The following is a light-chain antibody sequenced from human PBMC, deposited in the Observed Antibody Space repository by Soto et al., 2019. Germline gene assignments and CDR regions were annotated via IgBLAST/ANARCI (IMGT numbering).Light chain of an antibody. CDR1: TGSATSGHY. J-gene: IGLJ2*01. V-gene: IGLV7-46*01. CDR3: MISFGPSRI. CDR2: DTN. Sequence: QAVVTQEPSLTVSPGGTVTLTCGSSTGSATSGHYPYWFQQKPGQAPRTLIYDTNNKHSWTPARFSGSLLGGKAALTLSGAQPQDEAEYYCMISFGPSRIFGGGTQLTVL.